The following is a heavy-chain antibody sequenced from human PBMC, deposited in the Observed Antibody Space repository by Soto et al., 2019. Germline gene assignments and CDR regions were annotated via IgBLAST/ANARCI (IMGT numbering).Heavy chain of an antibody. D-gene: IGHD2-2*02. CDR3: ARDSNCSSTSCYIDY. CDR1: GFTFGDYG. CDR2: INWNGGST. J-gene: IGHJ4*02. Sequence: GESLKISCAASGFTFGDYGMSWVRQAPGKGLEWVSGINWNGGSTGYADSMKGRFTISRDNAKNSLYLQMNSLRAEDTALYYCARDSNCSSTSCYIDYWGQGTLVTVSS. V-gene: IGHV3-20*04.